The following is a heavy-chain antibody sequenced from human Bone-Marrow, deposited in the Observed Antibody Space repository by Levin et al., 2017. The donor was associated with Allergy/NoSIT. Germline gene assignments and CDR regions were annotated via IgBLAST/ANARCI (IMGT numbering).Heavy chain of an antibody. J-gene: IGHJ4*02. CDR1: GFSFTDYA. CDR2: ISYDGRNQ. Sequence: PGGSLRLSCIASGFSFTDYAMHWVRQAPGKGLEWVAVISYDGRNQYYADPMRGRFTISRDNSMNTLSLQMNSLRPEDTSVYFCARSSAMMTGAFFPYWGQGTPVTVSS. V-gene: IGHV3-30*04. CDR3: ARSSAMMTGAFFPY. D-gene: IGHD3-16*01.